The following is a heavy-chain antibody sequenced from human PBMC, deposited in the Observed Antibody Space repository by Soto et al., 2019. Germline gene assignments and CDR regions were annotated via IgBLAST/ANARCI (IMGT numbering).Heavy chain of an antibody. J-gene: IGHJ4*02. CDR3: AAGLDYYGSGSYLRY. D-gene: IGHD3-10*01. CDR1: GGSFSGYY. Sequence: QVQLQQWGAGLLKPSETLSLTCAVYGGSFSGYYWSWIRQPPGKGPAWNGEINHSRSTNNNPSLKSRVTISVDTSKNQFSLKLSSVTAADTAVYYCAAGLDYYGSGSYLRYWGQGTLVTVSS. CDR2: INHSRST. V-gene: IGHV4-34*01.